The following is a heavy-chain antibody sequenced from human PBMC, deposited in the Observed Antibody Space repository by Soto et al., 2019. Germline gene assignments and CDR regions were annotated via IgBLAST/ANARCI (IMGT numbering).Heavy chain of an antibody. CDR3: AKDGGGYP. D-gene: IGHD2-15*01. J-gene: IGHJ5*02. V-gene: IGHV1-69*13. Sequence: SVKVSCKASGGIFSNFAFSWVRQAPGQGLEWVGTVVPVYGAVHYAHQLQGRVTITADESTTTTYMEMSGLRSEDTAVYYCAKDGGGYPWGQGTLVTVSS. CDR1: GGIFSNFA. CDR2: VVPVYGAV.